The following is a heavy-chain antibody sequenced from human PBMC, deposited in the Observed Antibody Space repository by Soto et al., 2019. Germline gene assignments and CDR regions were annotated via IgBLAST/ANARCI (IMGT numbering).Heavy chain of an antibody. CDR1: GGSLTDHY. V-gene: IGHV4-59*11. J-gene: IGHJ3*02. Sequence: QVQLQEAGPGLVKPSETLSLTCTVAGGSLTDHYWNWFPQSPERGLQWSGYVYYSGATSYNPSLTSPVSMTVDTSKNQFSLKLRFVPAADTAVYFCARGNDWKSSTFDIWGQGTMVSVSS. CDR3: ARGNDWKSSTFDI. CDR2: VYYSGAT. D-gene: IGHD2-21*01.